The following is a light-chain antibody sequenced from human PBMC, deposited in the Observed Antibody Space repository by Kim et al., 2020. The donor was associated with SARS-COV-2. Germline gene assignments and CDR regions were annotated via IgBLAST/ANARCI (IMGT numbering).Light chain of an antibody. Sequence: VTISCTGSSSNIGAGYDVHWYQQIPGTAPKLLIYGNSNRPSGVPDRFSGSKSGTSASLAITGLQAEDEADYYCQSYDSSLSGLYVFGTGTKVTVL. CDR1: SSNIGAGYD. J-gene: IGLJ1*01. V-gene: IGLV1-40*01. CDR2: GNS. CDR3: QSYDSSLSGLYV.